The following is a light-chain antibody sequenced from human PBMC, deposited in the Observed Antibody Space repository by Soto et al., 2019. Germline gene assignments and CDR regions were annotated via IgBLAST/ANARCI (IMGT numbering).Light chain of an antibody. CDR1: QSVSSTY. J-gene: IGKJ2*01. CDR2: GAS. CDR3: QQYGRSPPFT. Sequence: EIVLTQSPGTLSLSPGERATLSCRASQSVSSTYIAWYQQNPGRAPRLLIYGASSRATGIPARFSGSGSGTDFTLTISSLEPEDFAVYFCQQYGRSPPFTFGQGTKVEIK. V-gene: IGKV3-20*01.